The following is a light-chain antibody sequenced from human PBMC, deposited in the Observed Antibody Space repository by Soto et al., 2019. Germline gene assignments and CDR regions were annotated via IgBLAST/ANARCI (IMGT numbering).Light chain of an antibody. CDR1: NSNLGAGYD. Sequence: QSVLTQPPSVSGAPGQRVSISCTGHNSNLGAGYDVHWYQQLPGAAPKLVIFGNRNRPSGVPERFSGSKSGTSASLAITGLQAEDEADYYCQAYDYSLTAFVFGGGTKLTVL. CDR3: QAYDYSLTAFV. V-gene: IGLV1-40*01. J-gene: IGLJ3*02. CDR2: GNR.